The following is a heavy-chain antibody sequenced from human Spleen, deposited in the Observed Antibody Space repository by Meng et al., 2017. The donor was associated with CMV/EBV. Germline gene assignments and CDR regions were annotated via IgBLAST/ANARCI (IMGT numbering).Heavy chain of an antibody. D-gene: IGHD4-23*01. CDR1: GFTVSGNY. CDR2: IYSGGNT. CDR3: AKDDDYGGSYYYYGMDV. V-gene: IGHV3-66*02. Sequence: GGSLRLSCAASGFTVSGNYMSWVRQAPGKGLEWVSVIYSGGNTYYADSVKGRFTISRDKSKNTMFLQMNSLRAEDTAVYYCAKDDDYGGSYYYYGMDVWGQGTTVTVSS. J-gene: IGHJ6*02.